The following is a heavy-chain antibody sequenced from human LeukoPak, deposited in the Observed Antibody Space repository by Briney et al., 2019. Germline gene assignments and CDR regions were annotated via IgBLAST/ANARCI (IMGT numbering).Heavy chain of an antibody. J-gene: IGHJ4*02. V-gene: IGHV3-74*01. CDR3: AREDSSGWYLDY. Sequence: GGSLTLSCAASGFTFSSYWMHWVRQAPGKGLVWVSRINSDGSSTSYADSVKGRFTISGDNAKNTVYLQMNSLRAEDTAVYYCAREDSSGWYLDYWGQGTLVTVSS. CDR2: INSDGSST. CDR1: GFTFSSYW. D-gene: IGHD6-19*01.